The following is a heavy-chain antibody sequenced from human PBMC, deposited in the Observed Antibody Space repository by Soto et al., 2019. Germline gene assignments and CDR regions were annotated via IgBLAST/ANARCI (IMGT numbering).Heavy chain of an antibody. CDR1: GFTFSSYG. J-gene: IGHJ6*02. V-gene: IGHV3-30*18. CDR3: VKDLSTMVRGVIITSVYYYYGMDV. CDR2: ISYDGSNK. Sequence: PGGSLRLSCAASGFTFSSYGMHWVRQAPGKGLEWVAVISYDGSNKYYADSVKGRFTISRDNSKNTLYLQMNSLRAEDTAVYYCVKDLSTMVRGVIITSVYYYYGMDVWGQGTTVTVSS. D-gene: IGHD3-10*01.